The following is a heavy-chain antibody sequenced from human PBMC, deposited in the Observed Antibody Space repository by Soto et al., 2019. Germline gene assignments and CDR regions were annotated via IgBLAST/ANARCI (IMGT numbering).Heavy chain of an antibody. V-gene: IGHV2-5*01. CDR1: GFSFSTSGAG. CDR2: IFWNDDK. CDR3: AYRRGASTTGGAFDI. D-gene: IGHD1-1*01. J-gene: IGHJ3*02. Sequence: QITVKESGPTLVTPTQTLTLTCTFSGFSFSTSGAGVGWIRQPPGKAVEWLALIFWNDDKRYTPSLNSRLTITKDTSKNQVVLTMSNLDPVDTATYFCAYRRGASTTGGAFDIWGLGTKVTVSS.